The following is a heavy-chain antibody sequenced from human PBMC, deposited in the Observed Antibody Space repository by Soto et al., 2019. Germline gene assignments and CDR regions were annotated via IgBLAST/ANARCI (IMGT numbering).Heavy chain of an antibody. D-gene: IGHD3-10*01. CDR2: ISYDGSNK. V-gene: IGHV3-30-3*01. CDR3: ARRGEPEVRGVYYYYRGMDV. J-gene: IGHJ6*02. Sequence: PGGSLRLSCAASGFTFSSYAMHWVRQAPGKGLEWVAVISYDGSNKYYADSVKGRFTISRDNSKNTLYLQMNSLRAEDTAVYYCARRGEPEVRGVYYYYRGMDVWGQGTTVTFSS. CDR1: GFTFSSYA.